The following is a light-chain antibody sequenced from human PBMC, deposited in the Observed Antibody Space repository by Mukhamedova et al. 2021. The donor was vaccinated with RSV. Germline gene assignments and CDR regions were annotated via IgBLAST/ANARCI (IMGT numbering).Light chain of an antibody. CDR2: GAS. CDR3: QHYNNIPHT. J-gene: IGKJ4*01. V-gene: IGKV1-27*01. Sequence: WYQRRVHGRGPKLLIYGASSLQSGVPSRFSGSGSGTDFTLTISSLQSEDGATYFCQHYNNIPHTFGGGTKVEI.